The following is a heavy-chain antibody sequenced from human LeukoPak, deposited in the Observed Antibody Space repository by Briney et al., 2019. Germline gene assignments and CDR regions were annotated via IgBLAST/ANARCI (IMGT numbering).Heavy chain of an antibody. CDR3: ARNVEFVTIRGVNGFDM. D-gene: IGHD3-10*01. Sequence: GASVKVSCKASGGTFSSYDINWVRQATGQGLEWMGWMNPNSGNTGYAQKFQGRVTITRNTSINTAYMELSSLRSEDTAVYYCARNVEFVTIRGVNGFDMWGQGTMVTVSS. J-gene: IGHJ3*02. CDR1: GGTFSSYD. CDR2: MNPNSGNT. V-gene: IGHV1-8*03.